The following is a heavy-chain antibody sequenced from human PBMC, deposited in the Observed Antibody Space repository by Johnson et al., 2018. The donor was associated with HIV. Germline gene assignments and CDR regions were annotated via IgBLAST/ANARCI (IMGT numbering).Heavy chain of an antibody. J-gene: IGHJ3*02. Sequence: QVQLVESGGGVVQPGRSLRLSCAASGFTFSSYALHWVRQAPGKGLEWVAVISYDGSSKFYADSVKGRFTISRDNSKNTLYLQMTSLTGEDTAIYYCAAGGGDCYPSHWGFCAFDIWGRGTMVTVSS. CDR3: AAGGGDCYPSHWGFCAFDI. CDR1: GFTFSSYA. V-gene: IGHV3-30*04. CDR2: ISYDGSSK. D-gene: IGHD2-21*01.